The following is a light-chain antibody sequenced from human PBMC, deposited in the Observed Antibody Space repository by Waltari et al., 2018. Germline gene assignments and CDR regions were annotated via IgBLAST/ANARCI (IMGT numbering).Light chain of an antibody. V-gene: IGLV2-23*01. CDR1: TNDVGKYDS. CDR3: CSFASSRTWV. J-gene: IGLJ3*02. Sequence: QSALTQPASVSGSPGQSITISCSGTTNDVGKYDSVSWYQQVPGRVPKLILYENNRRPSGISHRFVGSKAGNTASLTISGLQPEDEADYYCCSFASSRTWVFGGRTRLTV. CDR2: ENN.